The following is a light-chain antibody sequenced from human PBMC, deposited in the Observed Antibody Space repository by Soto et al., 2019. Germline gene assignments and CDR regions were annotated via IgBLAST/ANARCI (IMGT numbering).Light chain of an antibody. CDR2: AHI. J-gene: IGLJ1*01. CDR1: RSNVGTNL. CDR3: AVWDDGLNGYV. V-gene: IGLV1-44*01. Sequence: QSVLTQQPAASGTPGQRVTISCSGRRSNVGTNLVNWYQQLPGTAPKLLIYAHIQRPSGVPDRFSGSTSGTSASLAISGLQSEDEPDYYCAVWDDGLNGYVFGTGTKVTVL.